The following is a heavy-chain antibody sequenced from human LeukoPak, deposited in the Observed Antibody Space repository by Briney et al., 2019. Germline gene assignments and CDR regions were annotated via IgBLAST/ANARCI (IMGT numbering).Heavy chain of an antibody. J-gene: IGHJ4*02. CDR1: GFTFSNHP. V-gene: IGHV3-64*01. Sequence: PRGSLRLSCAASGFTFSNHPMHWVRQAPGKGLEYVSAVSSDGIGTYYANSVKGRFTISRDNSKNTLYLQMGSLRAEDMAVYYCARVAVAGTGRLDYWGQGTLVTVSS. CDR3: ARVAVAGTGRLDY. CDR2: VSSDGIGT. D-gene: IGHD6-19*01.